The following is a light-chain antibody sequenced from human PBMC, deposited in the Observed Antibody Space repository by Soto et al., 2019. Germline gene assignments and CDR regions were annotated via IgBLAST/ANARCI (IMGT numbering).Light chain of an antibody. CDR1: QSVSSN. CDR3: QQYNIWPPT. Sequence: EIVMTQSPATLSVSPGERVTLSCRASQSVSSNLAWYQQKPGQAPGLLISGASTRAPGVPARFSGSGSGTEFTLTISSLQSEDFAVYSCQQYNIWPPTFGQGTKVDIK. CDR2: GAS. V-gene: IGKV3-15*01. J-gene: IGKJ1*01.